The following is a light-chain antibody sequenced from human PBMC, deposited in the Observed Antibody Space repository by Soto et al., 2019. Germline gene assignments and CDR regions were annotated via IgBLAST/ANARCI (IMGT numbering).Light chain of an antibody. V-gene: IGKV1-33*01. CDR2: DAS. CDR1: QDISNH. Sequence: DIQMTQSPSSLSASVGQRVTITCQASQDISNHLIWYQQKPGKAPKFLIYDASNLETGVPSRFSGSGSGTDFTFSISSLQPDDVATYFCQQSHILPRTFGPGTKVGIK. CDR3: QQSHILPRT. J-gene: IGKJ3*01.